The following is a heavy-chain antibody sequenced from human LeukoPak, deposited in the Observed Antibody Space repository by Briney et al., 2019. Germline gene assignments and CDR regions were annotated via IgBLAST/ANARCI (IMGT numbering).Heavy chain of an antibody. V-gene: IGHV4-34*01. CDR3: VRDTPGGSHGDYDY. CDR1: GGSFSGNN. D-gene: IGHD4-17*01. Sequence: SETLSLTCAVYGGSFSGNNWNWIRQPPGKVLEWIGEIYHNGNTGYNPSLKSRVTISVDKSKNQFSLSLTSVTAADTAVYYCVRDTPGGSHGDYDYWGQGTLVTVSS. CDR2: IYHNGNT. J-gene: IGHJ4*02.